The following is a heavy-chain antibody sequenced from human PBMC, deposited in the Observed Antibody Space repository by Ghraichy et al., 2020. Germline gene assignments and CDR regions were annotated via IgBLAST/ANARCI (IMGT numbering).Heavy chain of an antibody. Sequence: GGSLRLSCAASGFTFTNYAMSWVRQAPGKGLEWVSAISGTGGSTYYADSVKGRFTISRDNSKNTLYLQMSSLRAEDTAVYYCARGSAGRSFDYWGQGTLVTVSS. CDR3: ARGSAGRSFDY. V-gene: IGHV3-23*01. J-gene: IGHJ4*02. CDR1: GFTFTNYA. CDR2: ISGTGGST.